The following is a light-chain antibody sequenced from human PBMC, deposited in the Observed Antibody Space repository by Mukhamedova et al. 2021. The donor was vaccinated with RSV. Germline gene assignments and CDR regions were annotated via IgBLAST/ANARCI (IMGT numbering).Light chain of an antibody. CDR3: QQYGSSPYS. CDR2: GAS. Sequence: VSSSYLSWYQQKPGQAPRLLIYGASSRATGIPDRFSGSGSGTDFTLTISRLEPEDFAVYYCQQYGSSPYSFGQGTKLEIK. J-gene: IGKJ2*03. V-gene: IGKV3-20*01. CDR1: VSSSY.